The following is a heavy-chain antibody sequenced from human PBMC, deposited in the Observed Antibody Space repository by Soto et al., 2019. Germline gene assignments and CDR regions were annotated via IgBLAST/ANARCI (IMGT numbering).Heavy chain of an antibody. D-gene: IGHD2-8*01. CDR2: ISWNSGSI. CDR1: GFTFDDYA. V-gene: IGHV3-9*01. J-gene: IGHJ4*02. Sequence: EVQLVESGGGLVQPGRSLRLSCAASGFTFDDYAMHWVRQAPGKGLEWVSGISWNSGSIGYADSVKGRFTISRDNAKNSLYLQMNSLRAEDTALYYCAQDNPMDTHYFDYWGQGTLVTVSS. CDR3: AQDNPMDTHYFDY.